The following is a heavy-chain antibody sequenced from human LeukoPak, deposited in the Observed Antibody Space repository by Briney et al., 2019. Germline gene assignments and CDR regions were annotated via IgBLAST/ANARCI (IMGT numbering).Heavy chain of an antibody. V-gene: IGHV4-59*08. CDR3: ARHGLYDRSSYYTFDY. CDR2: IYYSVNT. D-gene: IGHD3-22*01. Sequence: SETLSLTCNVSGGSIISHYWSWIRQPPGKGLEWIGYIYYSVNTNYNPPLKSRVTISIDTSKNQFSLKLSSVTAADTAVYYCARHGLYDRSSYYTFDYWGQGTLVTVSS. CDR1: GGSIISHY. J-gene: IGHJ4*02.